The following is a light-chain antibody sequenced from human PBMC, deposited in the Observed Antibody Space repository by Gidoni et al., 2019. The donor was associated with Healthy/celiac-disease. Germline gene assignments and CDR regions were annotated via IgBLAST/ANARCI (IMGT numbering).Light chain of an antibody. CDR1: QSVLYSSNNKNY. J-gene: IGKJ1*01. CDR3: QQYYSTPRT. V-gene: IGKV4-1*01. CDR2: WAS. Sequence: DIVMTQSPDSLAVSLGERATINCKSRQSVLYSSNNKNYLAWYQQKAGQPPKRLIYWASTRESGVPDRFSGSGSGTDFTLTISSLHAEDVAIYYCQQYYSTPRTFGRXTKVEIK.